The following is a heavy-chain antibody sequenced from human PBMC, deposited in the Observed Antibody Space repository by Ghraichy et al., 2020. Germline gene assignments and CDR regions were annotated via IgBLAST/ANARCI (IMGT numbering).Heavy chain of an antibody. CDR3: ARDAQYYDFWSGYYPLEWYYYYMDV. Sequence: SETLSLTCTVSGGSISSYYWSWIRQPAGKGLEWIGRIYTSGSTNYNPSLKSRVTMSVDTSKNQFSLKLSSVTAADTAVYYCARDAQYYDFWSGYYPLEWYYYYMDVWGKGTTVTVSS. V-gene: IGHV4-4*07. J-gene: IGHJ6*03. CDR1: GGSISSYY. D-gene: IGHD3-3*01. CDR2: IYTSGST.